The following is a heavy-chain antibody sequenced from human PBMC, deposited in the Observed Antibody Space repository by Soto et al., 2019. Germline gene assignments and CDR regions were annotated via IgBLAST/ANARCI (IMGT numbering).Heavy chain of an antibody. CDR2: IDPSDSYT. J-gene: IGHJ4*02. Sequence: PGESLRISCEGSGYTFISYYITWARQLPGKGLEWMGRIDPSDSYTTYSPSFRGHVTISATKSITTVFLQWSSLRASDTAMYYCARQIYDSDTGPNFQYYFDSWGQGTPVTVSS. CDR1: GYTFISYY. D-gene: IGHD3-22*01. V-gene: IGHV5-10-1*01. CDR3: ARQIYDSDTGPNFQYYFDS.